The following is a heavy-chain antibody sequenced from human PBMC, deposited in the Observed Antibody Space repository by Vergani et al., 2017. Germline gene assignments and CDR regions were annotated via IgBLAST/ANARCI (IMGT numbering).Heavy chain of an antibody. Sequence: EVQLVESGGGLVKPGGSLRLSCAASGFSFSTYSMNWVRQAPGKGLEWVSSISSSSNYVYYADSVKGRFTISRDNAKNSLYLQINSLRAEDTAVYYCARDLYYDSSSYYYEEKDDASDIWGQGTMVTVSS. CDR3: ARDLYYDSSSYYYEEKDDASDI. CDR1: GFSFSTYS. D-gene: IGHD3-22*01. CDR2: ISSSSNYV. J-gene: IGHJ3*02. V-gene: IGHV3-21*01.